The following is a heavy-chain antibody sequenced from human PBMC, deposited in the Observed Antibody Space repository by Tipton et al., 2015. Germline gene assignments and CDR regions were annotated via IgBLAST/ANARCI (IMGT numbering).Heavy chain of an antibody. J-gene: IGHJ2*01. D-gene: IGHD3-22*01. CDR2: INHSGST. V-gene: IGHV4-34*01. Sequence: TLSLTCAVYGGSFSGYYWSWIRQPPGKGLEWIGEINHSGSTNYNPSLKSRVTISVDTSKNQFSLKLSSVTAADTAVYYCARAPSYYYDSSGSVRYFDLWGRGTLVTVSS. CDR1: GGSFSGYY. CDR3: ARAPSYYYDSSGSVRYFDL.